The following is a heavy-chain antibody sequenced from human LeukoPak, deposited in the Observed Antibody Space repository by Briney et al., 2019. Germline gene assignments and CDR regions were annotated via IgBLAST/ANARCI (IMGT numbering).Heavy chain of an antibody. CDR3: ARHEYSGSYYGLSWFDP. Sequence: PETLSLTCTVSGGSISSSGYYWGWIRQPPGKGLEWIASIYYSGSTYYNPSLKSRVTISVDTSKNQLSLKLSSLTAADTAVYYCARHEYSGSYYGLSWFDPWGQGTLVTVSS. J-gene: IGHJ5*02. V-gene: IGHV4-39*01. CDR1: GGSISSSGYY. CDR2: IYYSGST. D-gene: IGHD1-26*01.